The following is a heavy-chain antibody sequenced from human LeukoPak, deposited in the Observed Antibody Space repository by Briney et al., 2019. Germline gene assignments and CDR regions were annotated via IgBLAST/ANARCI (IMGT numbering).Heavy chain of an antibody. D-gene: IGHD3-3*01. V-gene: IGHV3-30*03. CDR2: ISYDGSNK. CDR1: GFTFSSYG. J-gene: IGHJ6*03. Sequence: PGRSLRLSCAASGFTFSSYGMHWVRQAPGKGLEWVAVISYDGSNKYYADSVKGRFTISRDNSKNTLYLQMNSLRAEDTAVYYCARGAYYDFWSGYPNYYYYYYMDVWGKGTTVTVSS. CDR3: ARGAYYDFWSGYPNYYYYYYMDV.